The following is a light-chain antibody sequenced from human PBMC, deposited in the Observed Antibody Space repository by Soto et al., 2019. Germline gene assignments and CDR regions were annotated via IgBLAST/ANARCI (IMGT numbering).Light chain of an antibody. V-gene: IGKV3-20*01. CDR3: QPFGGSPLWT. Sequence: EIVLTQSPGTLSLFPGERATLSCRASRSVSSTYLGWYQQKPGQAPRLLIYGASSRAAGIPDRFIGSGSGTDFTLTISRLEPEDFAVYDCQPFGGSPLWTFGQGTKVEIK. J-gene: IGKJ1*01. CDR1: RSVSSTY. CDR2: GAS.